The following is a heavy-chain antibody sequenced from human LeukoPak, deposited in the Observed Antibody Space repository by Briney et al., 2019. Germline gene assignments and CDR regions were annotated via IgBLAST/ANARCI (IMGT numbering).Heavy chain of an antibody. V-gene: IGHV3-23*01. D-gene: IGHD3-10*01. CDR3: AKALGRYYYGSGAYYYCMDV. J-gene: IGHJ6*02. Sequence: PGGSLRLSCAASGFTFSSYAMSWVRQAPGKGLEWVSAISGSGGSTYYADSVKGRFTISRDNSKNTLYQQMNSLRGEDTAVYYCAKALGRYYYGSGAYYYCMDVWGQGTTVTVSS. CDR2: ISGSGGST. CDR1: GFTFSSYA.